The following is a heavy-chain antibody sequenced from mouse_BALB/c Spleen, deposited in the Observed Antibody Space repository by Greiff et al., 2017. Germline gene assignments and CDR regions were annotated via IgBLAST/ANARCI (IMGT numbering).Heavy chain of an antibody. D-gene: IGHD2-4*01. CDR3: ARRGYYDYDNWYFDV. CDR1: GYSITSDYA. CDR2: ISYSGST. V-gene: IGHV3-2*02. J-gene: IGHJ1*01. Sequence: EVQLQQSGPGLVKPSQSLSLTCTVTGYSITSDYAWNWIRQFPGNKLEWMGYISYSGSTSYNPSLKSRISITRDTSKNQFFLQLNSVTTEDTATYYCARRGYYDYDNWYFDVWGAGTTVTVSS.